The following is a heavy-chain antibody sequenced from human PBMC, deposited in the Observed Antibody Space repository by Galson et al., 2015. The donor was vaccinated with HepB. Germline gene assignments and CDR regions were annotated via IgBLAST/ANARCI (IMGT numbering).Heavy chain of an antibody. J-gene: IGHJ5*02. CDR1: GYTFTDYY. CDR3: ATDQPLQGTMIVRGAFDP. CDR2: VDPEDGET. D-gene: IGHD3-22*01. Sequence: VKVSCKVSGYTFTDYYMHWVQQAPGKGLEWMGLVDPEDGETIYAEKFQGRVTITADTSTDTAYMELSSLRSEDTAVYYCATDQPLQGTMIVRGAFDPWGQGTLVTVSS. V-gene: IGHV1-69-2*01.